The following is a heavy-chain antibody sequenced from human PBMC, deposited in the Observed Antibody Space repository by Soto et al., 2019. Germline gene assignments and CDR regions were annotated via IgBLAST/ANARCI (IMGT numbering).Heavy chain of an antibody. D-gene: IGHD2-21*02. V-gene: IGHV4-59*01. CDR1: GGSFSSYY. CDR3: AGDRTASWFDP. CDR2: IDYTGIT. J-gene: IGHJ5*02. Sequence: QVQLQESGPGLVKPSETLSLTCAVSGGSFSSYYWSWIRQPPGKGLEWIGYIDYTGITSYNPSLKTRVTRSVDTSKNHFSLKLSSVTAADTAVYYCAGDRTASWFDPVVQGTLVTVSS.